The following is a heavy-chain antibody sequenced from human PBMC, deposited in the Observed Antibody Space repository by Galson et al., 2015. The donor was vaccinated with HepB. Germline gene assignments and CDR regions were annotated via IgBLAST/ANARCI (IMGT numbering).Heavy chain of an antibody. CDR1: GFTFSSYS. CDR2: ISSSSSYI. CDR3: ARGLGDSSGYYYSIDY. D-gene: IGHD3-22*01. J-gene: IGHJ4*02. Sequence: SLRLSCAASGFTFSSYSMNWVRQAPGKGLEWVSSISSSSSYIYYADSVKGRFTISRDNAKNSLYLQMNSLRAEDTAVYYCARGLGDSSGYYYSIDYWGQGTLVTVSS. V-gene: IGHV3-21*01.